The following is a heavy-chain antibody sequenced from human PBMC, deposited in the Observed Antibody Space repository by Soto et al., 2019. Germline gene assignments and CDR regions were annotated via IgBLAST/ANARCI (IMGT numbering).Heavy chain of an antibody. V-gene: IGHV1-3*01. Sequence: ASVKVSCKASGYTFTSYAMHWVRQAPGQRLEWMGWINAGNGNTKYSQKFQGRVTITRDTSASTAYMELSSLRSEDTAVYYCASPGCCSGGSCYRDAFDIWGQGTMVTVSS. J-gene: IGHJ3*02. CDR3: ASPGCCSGGSCYRDAFDI. CDR1: GYTFTSYA. D-gene: IGHD2-15*01. CDR2: INAGNGNT.